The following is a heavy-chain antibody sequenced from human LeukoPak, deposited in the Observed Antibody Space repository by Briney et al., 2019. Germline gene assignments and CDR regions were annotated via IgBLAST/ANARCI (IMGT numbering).Heavy chain of an antibody. Sequence: GRSLRLSCAASGFSFDDYAMHWVRQAPGKGLEWVSGISWNSGSLGYADSVKGRFTISRDNAKNSLYLQMNSLRAEDTAVYYCASSPYYYSNWGQGTLVTVSS. D-gene: IGHD3-10*01. CDR2: ISWNSGSL. CDR1: GFSFDDYA. V-gene: IGHV3-9*01. J-gene: IGHJ4*02. CDR3: ASSPYYYSN.